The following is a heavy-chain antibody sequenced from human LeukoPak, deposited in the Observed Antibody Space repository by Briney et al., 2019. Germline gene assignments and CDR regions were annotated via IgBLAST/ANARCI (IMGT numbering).Heavy chain of an antibody. CDR1: GFTFSNYW. Sequence: PGGSLRLYCAASGFTFSNYWMTWVRQAPGKGLELVANIKQDGSEKYYVDSVKGRFTISRDNAKNSLYLQMNSLRAEDTAVYYCARNQRRLDYWGQGTLVTVSS. CDR2: IKQDGSEK. CDR3: ARNQRRLDY. J-gene: IGHJ4*02. D-gene: IGHD1-14*01. V-gene: IGHV3-7*01.